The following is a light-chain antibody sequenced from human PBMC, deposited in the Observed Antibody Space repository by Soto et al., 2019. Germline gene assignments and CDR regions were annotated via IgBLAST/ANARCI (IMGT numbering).Light chain of an antibody. CDR3: GSYAGFSTVV. J-gene: IGLJ1*01. CDR2: EGN. CDR1: SRDIGGYNL. Sequence: QSGLTQRGAVSGSPGQSITISCTGTSRDIGGYNLVSWYQQHPGRAPKVMMYEGNKRPSRLSNRFSASKSGNTASLTISGLQAEDEADYYCGSYAGFSTVVFGSGTKVTVL. V-gene: IGLV2-23*03.